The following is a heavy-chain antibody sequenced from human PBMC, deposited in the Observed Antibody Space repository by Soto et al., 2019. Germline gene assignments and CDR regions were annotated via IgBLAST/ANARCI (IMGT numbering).Heavy chain of an antibody. V-gene: IGHV4-39*01. D-gene: IGHD3-22*01. CDR1: GGSISSSSYY. CDR3: ASWGITMIVVPNRGIIDY. Sequence: PSETLSLTCTVSGGSISSSSYYWGWIRQPPGKGLEWIGSIYYSGSTYYNPSLKSRVTISVDTSKNQFSLKLSSVTAADTAVYYCASWGITMIVVPNRGIIDYWGQGTLVTVSS. CDR2: IYYSGST. J-gene: IGHJ4*02.